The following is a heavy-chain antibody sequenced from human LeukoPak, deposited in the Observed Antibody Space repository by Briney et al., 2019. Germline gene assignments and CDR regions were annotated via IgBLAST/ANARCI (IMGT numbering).Heavy chain of an antibody. CDR1: GFTFRTYS. CDR3: QKEGTQGAHYYMDV. CDR2: ISSTISTI. D-gene: IGHD1-1*01. Sequence: GGSLRLSCAASGFTFRTYSMNWVRQAPGKGLEWVSFISSTISTIYYADSVKGRFTISRDNAKNSLYLQMNSLRAEDTAVYYCQKEGTQGAHYYMDVWGKGTSVIVSS. V-gene: IGHV3-48*01. J-gene: IGHJ6*03.